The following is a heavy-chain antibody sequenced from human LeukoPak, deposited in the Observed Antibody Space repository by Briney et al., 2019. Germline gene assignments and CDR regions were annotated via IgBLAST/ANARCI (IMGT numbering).Heavy chain of an antibody. CDR1: GFSFTDYP. CDR3: ARVVRESDY. CDR2: IRTTAEGAKYA. J-gene: IGHJ4*02. V-gene: IGHV3-48*02. D-gene: IGHD3-10*01. Sequence: GGSLRLSCATSGFSFTDYPMNWVRQAPGKGLEWISNIRTTAEGAKYAYYADSVKGRVTISRDDGKNTLYLHMNSLRDDDTAVYYCARVVRESDYWGQGSLVTVSS.